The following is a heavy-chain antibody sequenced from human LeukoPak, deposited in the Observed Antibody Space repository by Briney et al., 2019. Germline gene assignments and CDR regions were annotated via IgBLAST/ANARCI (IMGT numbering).Heavy chain of an antibody. Sequence: GGSLRLSCTASGFTFSAYTMNWVRQAPGKGLEWVSSISSSTTFIYYGDSVKGRFTISRDNAKNSLYLQMRSLRAEDTAVYYCARGYRLRRYWDDAFDIWGQGTMVTVSS. CDR1: GFTFSAYT. CDR3: ARGYRLRRYWDDAFDI. CDR2: ISSSTTFI. D-gene: IGHD1-14*01. V-gene: IGHV3-21*01. J-gene: IGHJ3*02.